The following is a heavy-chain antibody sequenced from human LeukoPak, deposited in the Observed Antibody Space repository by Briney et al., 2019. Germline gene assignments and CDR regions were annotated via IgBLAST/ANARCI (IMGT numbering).Heavy chain of an antibody. CDR3: ARDGGVATPLDN. Sequence: SETLSLTCSVSGSSISGPYYWGWIQQTPGKGLEWIGSVYHTGSAFYNPSLKSRVTMSLDTSKNQFSLKLSSVTAADTAVYYCARDGGVATPLDNWGQGILVTVSA. D-gene: IGHD5-12*01. CDR1: GSSISGPYY. V-gene: IGHV4-38-2*02. CDR2: VYHTGSA. J-gene: IGHJ4*02.